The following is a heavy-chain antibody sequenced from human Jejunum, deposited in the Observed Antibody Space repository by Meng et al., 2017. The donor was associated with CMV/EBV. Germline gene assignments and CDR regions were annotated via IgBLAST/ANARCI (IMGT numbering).Heavy chain of an antibody. CDR1: GFTFSSFA. CDR3: AKSLVDTAMDLDE. Sequence: AASGFTFSSFAMTWVRQAPGKELEWVSTIDSSDRTYYADSVKGRFTISRDNSKNTLHLQMNSLRAEDTAVYYCAKSLVDTAMDLDEWSQETLVTVSS. CDR2: IDSSDRT. D-gene: IGHD5-18*01. J-gene: IGHJ4*02. V-gene: IGHV3-23*01.